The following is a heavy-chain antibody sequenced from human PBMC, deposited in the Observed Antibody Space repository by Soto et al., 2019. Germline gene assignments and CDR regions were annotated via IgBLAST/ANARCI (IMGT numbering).Heavy chain of an antibody. D-gene: IGHD2-8*02. CDR3: AKILSFELAYYFDY. Sequence: GGSLRLSCAASGFTFSSYAMSWVRQAPGKELEWGSAIRGSGGSTYYADSVKGRFTISRDNSKNTLYLQMNSLRAEGTAVYYCAKILSFELAYYFDYWGQGTLVTVSS. J-gene: IGHJ4*02. CDR1: GFTFSSYA. CDR2: IRGSGGST. V-gene: IGHV3-23*01.